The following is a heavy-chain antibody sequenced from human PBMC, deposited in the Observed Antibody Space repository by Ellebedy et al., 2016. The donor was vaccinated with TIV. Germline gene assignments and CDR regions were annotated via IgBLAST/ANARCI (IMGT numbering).Heavy chain of an antibody. CDR3: ARESVRYFDWDY. CDR1: GFTLSGYW. CDR2: INTDGSST. D-gene: IGHD3-9*01. V-gene: IGHV3-74*01. Sequence: GGSLRLSCEASGFTLSGYWMHWVRQVPGKGLVWVARINTDGSSTSYVDSVEGRFTISRDNAKKTLYLQMDSLRAEDTAVYYCARESVRYFDWDYWGQGTLVTVSS. J-gene: IGHJ4*02.